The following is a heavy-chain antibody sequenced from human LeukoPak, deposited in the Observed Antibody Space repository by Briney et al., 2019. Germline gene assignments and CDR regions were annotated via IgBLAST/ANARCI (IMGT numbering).Heavy chain of an antibody. CDR3: ATVHREGGYNPFDY. V-gene: IGHV1-24*01. Sequence: GASVKVSCKVSGYTLTELSMHWVRQAPGKGLEWMGGFDPEDRETIYAQKFQGRVTMTEDTSTDTAYMELSSLRSEDTAVYYCATVHREGGYNPFDYWGQGTLVTVSS. CDR2: FDPEDRET. D-gene: IGHD5-24*01. CDR1: GYTLTELS. J-gene: IGHJ4*02.